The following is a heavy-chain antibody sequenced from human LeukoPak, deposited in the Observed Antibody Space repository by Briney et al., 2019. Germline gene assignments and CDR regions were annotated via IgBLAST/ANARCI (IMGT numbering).Heavy chain of an antibody. J-gene: IGHJ4*02. D-gene: IGHD4-23*01. CDR2: IGTSSSTI. CDR3: ARHDYGGNSGDY. V-gene: IGHV3-48*02. CDR1: GFSFSSYE. Sequence: PGGSLRLSCAASGFSFSSYEMNWVRQAPGKGLEWVSYIGTSSSTIYYADSVKGRFTISRDNAKNSLYLQMNSLRDEDTAVYYCARHDYGGNSGDYWGQGTLVTVSP.